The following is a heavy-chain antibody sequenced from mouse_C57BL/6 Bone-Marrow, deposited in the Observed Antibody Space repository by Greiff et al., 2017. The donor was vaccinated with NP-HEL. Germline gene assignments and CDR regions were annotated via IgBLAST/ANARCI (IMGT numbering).Heavy chain of an antibody. J-gene: IGHJ2*01. CDR3: ARDEWYPDC. CDR1: GYAFSSSW. CDR2: IYPGDGDT. D-gene: IGHD2-1*01. V-gene: IGHV1-82*01. Sequence: VQLQQSGPELVKPGASVKISCKASGYAFSSSWMNWVKQRPGKGLEWIGRIYPGDGDTSYNGKFKGKATLTADKSSSTAYMQLSSLTSEDSAVYFCARDEWYPDCWGQGTTLTVAS.